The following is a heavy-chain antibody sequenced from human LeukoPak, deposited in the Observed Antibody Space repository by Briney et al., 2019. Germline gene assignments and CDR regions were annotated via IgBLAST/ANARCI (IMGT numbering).Heavy chain of an antibody. CDR3: ARGATENWFDP. CDR1: GYKFTSYG. CDR2: ISAYNGNT. D-gene: IGHD5-12*01. J-gene: IGHJ5*02. V-gene: IGHV1-18*01. Sequence: ASVKVSCKASGYKFTSYGISWVRQAPGQGLDWMGWISAYNGNTNYAHNLQGRATMTTDTSTSTAYMELRSLRSDDTAVYYCARGATENWFDPWGQGTLVTVSS.